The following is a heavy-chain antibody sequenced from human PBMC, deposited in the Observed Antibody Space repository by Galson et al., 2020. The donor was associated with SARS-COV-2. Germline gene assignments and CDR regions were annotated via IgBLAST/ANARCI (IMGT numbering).Heavy chain of an antibody. CDR3: ASAEEGIVVVPAAIGRDYYYYMDV. J-gene: IGHJ6*03. CDR1: GYTLTNYA. V-gene: IGHV7-4-1*02. D-gene: IGHD2-2*01. Sequence: ASVKVTCKASGYTLTNYAMNWVRQAPGQGLEWMGWINTNTGNPTYAQGFTGRFVFSLDTSVSTAYLQISSLKAEDTAVYYCASAEEGIVVVPAAIGRDYYYYMDVLGKGTTVTVSS. CDR2: INTNTGNP.